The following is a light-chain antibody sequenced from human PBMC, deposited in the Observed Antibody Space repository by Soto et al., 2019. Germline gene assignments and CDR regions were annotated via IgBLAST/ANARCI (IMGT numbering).Light chain of an antibody. CDR3: QQRSNWPT. J-gene: IGKJ5*01. V-gene: IGKV3-11*01. CDR1: QNVNNF. CDR2: DAS. Sequence: EVVLTQSPSTLSSSPGERATFSCRASQNVNNFLAWYQQKPGQAPRLLIYDASNRATGIPARFSGSGSGTDFTLTISSLESEDFAIYYCQQRSNWPTFGQGTRLEIK.